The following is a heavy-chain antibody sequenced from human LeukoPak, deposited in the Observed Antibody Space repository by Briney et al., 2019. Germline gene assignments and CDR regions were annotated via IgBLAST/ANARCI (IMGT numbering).Heavy chain of an antibody. Sequence: GGSLRLSCAASGFTFSSYSMNWVRQAPGKGLEWVSSISSSSSYIYYADSVKGRFTISRDNAKNSLYLQMNSLRAEDTAVYYCARRLLTTVTTNYYYGMDVWGQGTTVTVSS. J-gene: IGHJ6*02. D-gene: IGHD4-17*01. V-gene: IGHV3-21*01. CDR2: ISSSSSYI. CDR3: ARRLLTTVTTNYYYGMDV. CDR1: GFTFSSYS.